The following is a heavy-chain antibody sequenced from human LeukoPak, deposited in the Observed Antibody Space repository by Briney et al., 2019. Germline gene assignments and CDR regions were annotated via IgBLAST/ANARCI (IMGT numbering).Heavy chain of an antibody. CDR2: ISYDGSNK. D-gene: IGHD6-19*01. J-gene: IGHJ5*02. CDR1: GYTFTGYY. CDR3: TRHVGYSSGWYWFDP. Sequence: SCKASGYTFTGYYMHWVRQAPGKGLEWVAVISYDGSNKYYADSVKGRFTISRDNSKNTLYLQMNSLKTEDTAVYYCTRHVGYSSGWYWFDPWGQGTLVTVSS. V-gene: IGHV3-30*04.